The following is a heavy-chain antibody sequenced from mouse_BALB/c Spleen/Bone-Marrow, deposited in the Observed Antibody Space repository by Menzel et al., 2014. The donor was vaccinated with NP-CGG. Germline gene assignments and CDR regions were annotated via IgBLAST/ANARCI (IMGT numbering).Heavy chain of an antibody. V-gene: IGHV3-8*02. J-gene: IGHJ2*01. CDR3: ATYDGYYFDY. CDR1: GDSITSGY. D-gene: IGHD1-2*01. CDR2: ISYSNNT. Sequence: EVQVVESGPSLVKPSQTLSLTCSVTGDSITSGYWNWIRKFPGNKLEYLGYISYSNNTYYNPSLKSRTSITRDTSKNQYYLQLNSVTTEDTATYYCATYDGYYFDYWGQGTTLTVSS.